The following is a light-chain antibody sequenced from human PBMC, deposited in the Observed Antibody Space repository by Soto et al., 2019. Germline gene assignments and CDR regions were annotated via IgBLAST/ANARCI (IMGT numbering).Light chain of an antibody. V-gene: IGKV1-5*01. J-gene: IGKJ1*01. CDR3: QQYNSYVWT. Sequence: DIQMNQYPSTLSAYVGDRVTITCRASQSISSWLAWYQQKPGKAPKLLIYHASSLESGVPSRFSGSGSGTEFTLTISSLQPDDFATYYCQQYNSYVWTFGKGTKVEIK. CDR2: HAS. CDR1: QSISSW.